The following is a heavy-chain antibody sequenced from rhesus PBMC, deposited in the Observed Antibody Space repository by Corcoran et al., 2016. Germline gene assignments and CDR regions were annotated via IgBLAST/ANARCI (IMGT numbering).Heavy chain of an antibody. CDR2: NRNKAKGGKA. J-gene: IGHJ4*01. CDR3: ARRDY. V-gene: IGHV3-116*02. Sequence: EVRLVESGGGLVQPGGSMRLSCAASGFTFSDYYMSWVRQAPGKGPEWVGFNRNKAKGGKAEYAASVKGRFTISRDDSKSIASLQMNSLKTEDTAVYYCARRDYWGQGVLVTVSS. CDR1: GFTFSDYY.